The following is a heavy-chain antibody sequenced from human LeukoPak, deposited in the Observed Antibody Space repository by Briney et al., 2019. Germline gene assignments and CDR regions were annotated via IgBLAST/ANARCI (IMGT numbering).Heavy chain of an antibody. J-gene: IGHJ3*02. CDR2: INPNSGGT. CDR3: ARPAVTTDAFDI. D-gene: IGHD1-14*01. Sequence: ASVKVSCKASGYTFTGYYMHWVRQAPGQGLEWMGWINPNSGGTNYAQKFQGRVTMTRGTSISTAYMELSRLRSDDTAVYYCARPAVTTDAFDIWGQGTMVTVSS. CDR1: GYTFTGYY. V-gene: IGHV1-2*02.